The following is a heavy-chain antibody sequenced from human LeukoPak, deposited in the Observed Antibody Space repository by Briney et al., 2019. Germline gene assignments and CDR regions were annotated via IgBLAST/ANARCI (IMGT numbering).Heavy chain of an antibody. J-gene: IGHJ6*04. V-gene: IGHV3-48*03. D-gene: IGHD3-10*02. Sequence: GGSLRLSCAASGFTFSSYEMNWVRRAPGKGLEGVSYISSSGITIYYADSVKGRFTTSRDNAKNSLYLQMNSLRAEDTAVYYCAELGITMIGGVWGKGTTVTISS. CDR2: ISSSGITI. CDR1: GFTFSSYE. CDR3: AELGITMIGGV.